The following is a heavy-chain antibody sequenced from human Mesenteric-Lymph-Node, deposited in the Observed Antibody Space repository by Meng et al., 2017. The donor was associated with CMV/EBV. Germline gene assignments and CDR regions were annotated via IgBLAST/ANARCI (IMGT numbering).Heavy chain of an antibody. D-gene: IGHD2-2*01. Sequence: GESLKISCAASGFTFSSYWMSWVRQAPGKGLEWVANIKQDGSEKYYVDSVKGRFTISRDNAKNSLYLQMNSLRAEDTAIYYCAGVAKSYCTSTSCYGSGYFAFDTWGQGTVVTVSS. CDR2: IKQDGSEK. CDR3: AGVAKSYCTSTSCYGSGYFAFDT. V-gene: IGHV3-7*01. J-gene: IGHJ3*02. CDR1: GFTFSSYW.